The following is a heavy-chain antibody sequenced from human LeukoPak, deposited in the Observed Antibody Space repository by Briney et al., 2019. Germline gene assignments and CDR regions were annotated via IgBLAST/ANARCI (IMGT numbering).Heavy chain of an antibody. V-gene: IGHV3-7*01. Sequence: GGSLRLSCAASGVTFSSYWMSWVRQAPGKGLEWVANIKEDGSEKYYVDSVKGRFTISRDNAKTSVYLQMKSLRAEDTAVYYCARGRLSYDNTGYSSFYYWGQGTLVTVSS. D-gene: IGHD3-22*01. J-gene: IGHJ4*02. CDR3: ARGRLSYDNTGYSSFYY. CDR1: GVTFSSYW. CDR2: IKEDGSEK.